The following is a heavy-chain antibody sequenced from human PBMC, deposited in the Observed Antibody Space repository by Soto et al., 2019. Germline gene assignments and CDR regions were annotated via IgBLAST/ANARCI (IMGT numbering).Heavy chain of an antibody. D-gene: IGHD3-22*01. Sequence: SDSRSFTCTVSGGSITIHDWGWIRQPPGKGLEWIAYIYYSGSTSYNPSLKSRVSISLDTSENQFSLKLSSVTAADTAVYYCARTYDGSGPNSGGYGFDIWGQATMVT. J-gene: IGHJ3*02. CDR3: ARTYDGSGPNSGGYGFDI. CDR2: IYYSGST. V-gene: IGHV4-59*11. CDR1: GGSITIHD.